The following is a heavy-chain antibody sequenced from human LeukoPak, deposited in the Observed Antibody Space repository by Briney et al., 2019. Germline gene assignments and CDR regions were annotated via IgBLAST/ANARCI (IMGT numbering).Heavy chain of an antibody. V-gene: IGHV3-74*01. J-gene: IGHJ4*02. Sequence: PGRSLRLSCAASGFTFSDKWMYWVRQAPGKGLVWVARINSDGSNTNHADFVKGRFTISRDNAKNTVYLQMNSLRPEDTAVYYCASDNFDILTGEGDYFDNWGQGTLVTVSS. CDR1: GFTFSDKW. CDR3: ASDNFDILTGEGDYFDN. D-gene: IGHD3-9*01. CDR2: INSDGSNT.